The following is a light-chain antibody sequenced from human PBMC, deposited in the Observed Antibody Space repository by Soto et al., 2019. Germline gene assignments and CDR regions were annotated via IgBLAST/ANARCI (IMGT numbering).Light chain of an antibody. J-gene: IGLJ2*01. CDR3: SSYTSSSTS. Sequence: QSVLTQPASVSGSPGQSITISCTGTSSDVGGYNYVSWYQQHPGKAPKLMIYDVSNRPSGVSNRFSGSKSGNTASLTISGLQDEDEADYYCSSYTSSSTSFGGGTKLTVL. CDR2: DVS. V-gene: IGLV2-14*01. CDR1: SSDVGGYNY.